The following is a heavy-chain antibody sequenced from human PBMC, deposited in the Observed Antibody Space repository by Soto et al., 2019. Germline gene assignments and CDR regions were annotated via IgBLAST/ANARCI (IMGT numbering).Heavy chain of an antibody. D-gene: IGHD5-12*01. CDR2: IVPIVDTL. CDR1: GGTFSSYA. J-gene: IGHJ4*02. Sequence: QVQLVQSGAEVRQPASSVKVSCKTSGGTFSSYAISWVRQAPGQGREWMGGIVPIVDTLTYAQKFQGRVTITADESTSTVYMELSSLRSDDTAVYYCVRVVAIPGYPDNWGQGTLVTVSS. CDR3: VRVVAIPGYPDN. V-gene: IGHV1-69*12.